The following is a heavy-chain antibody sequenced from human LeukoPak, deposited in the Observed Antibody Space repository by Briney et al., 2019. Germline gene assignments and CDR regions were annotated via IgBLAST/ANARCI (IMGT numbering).Heavy chain of an antibody. CDR1: GFTFSTYD. Sequence: PGGSLRLSCAASGFTFSTYDMHWVRQAPGKGLEWVALISYDGSIKYYADSVKGRFTISRDNSKNTLYLQMNSLRTEDTAVYYCATDPYQTSLPPYYYDLLAWGQGTLVTVSS. V-gene: IGHV3-30*04. CDR2: ISYDGSIK. J-gene: IGHJ4*02. D-gene: IGHD3-22*01. CDR3: ATDPYQTSLPPYYYDLLA.